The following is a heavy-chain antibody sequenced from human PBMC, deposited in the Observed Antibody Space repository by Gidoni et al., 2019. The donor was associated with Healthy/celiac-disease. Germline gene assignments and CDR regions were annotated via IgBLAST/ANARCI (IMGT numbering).Heavy chain of an antibody. Sequence: QLQLQESGPGLVKPSETLSLTCTVSGGSISSSSYYWGWIRQPPGKGLEWIGSIYYSGSTYDNPSLKSRVTISVDTSKNQFSLKLSSVTAADTAVYYCATHTIAVAGTPYFDYWGQGTLVTVSS. J-gene: IGHJ4*02. D-gene: IGHD6-19*01. CDR3: ATHTIAVAGTPYFDY. CDR2: IYYSGST. V-gene: IGHV4-39*01. CDR1: GGSISSSSYY.